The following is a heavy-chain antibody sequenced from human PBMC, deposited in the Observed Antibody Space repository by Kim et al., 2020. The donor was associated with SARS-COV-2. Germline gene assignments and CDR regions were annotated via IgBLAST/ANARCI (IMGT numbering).Heavy chain of an antibody. CDR3: AKELVLRYFDP. Sequence: GGSLRLSCAASGFTFSSYAMSWVRQAPGKGLEWVSAISVSGGSTYYADSGTGRFTISRDNSKNTLYLQMNSLRAEDTAVYYCAKELVLRYFDPWGQGTLVTVSS. V-gene: IGHV3-23*01. J-gene: IGHJ5*02. CDR1: GFTFSSYA. D-gene: IGHD3-9*01. CDR2: ISVSGGST.